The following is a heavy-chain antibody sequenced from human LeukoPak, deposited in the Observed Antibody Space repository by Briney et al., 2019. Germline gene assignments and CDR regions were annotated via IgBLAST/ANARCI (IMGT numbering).Heavy chain of an antibody. CDR1: GGTFSSYA. J-gene: IGHJ3*02. V-gene: IGHV1-69*06. Sequence: ASVKVSCKASGGTFSSYAISWVRQAPGQGLEWMGGIIPIFGTANYAQKFQGRVTITADKSTSTAYMELSSLRSEDTAVYYCASRRNDAFDIWGQGTMVTVSS. CDR3: ASRRNDAFDI. D-gene: IGHD5-24*01. CDR2: IIPIFGTA.